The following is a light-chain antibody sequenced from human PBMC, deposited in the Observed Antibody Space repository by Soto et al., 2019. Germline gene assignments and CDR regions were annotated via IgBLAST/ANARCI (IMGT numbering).Light chain of an antibody. J-gene: IGLJ1*01. CDR3: TYFTTTTVCV. CDR2: DVS. Sequence: QSVLTQPASVSGSPGQSITVSCTGASSDVGGFDHVSWYQQHPGKVPRLLIYDVSSRPSGVSDRFSGSKSGNTASLTISGLQFEDAADYYCTYFTTTTVCVFGTGTKVPVL. V-gene: IGLV2-14*03. CDR1: SSDVGGFDH.